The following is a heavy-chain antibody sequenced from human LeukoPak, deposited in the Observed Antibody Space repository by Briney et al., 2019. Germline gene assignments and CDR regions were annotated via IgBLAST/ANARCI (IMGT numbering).Heavy chain of an antibody. Sequence: SETLSLTCTVSGGSISSYYWSWIRQPAGKGLEWIGRIYTSGSTNYNPSLKSQVTMSVDTSKNQFSLKLSSVTAADTAVYYCARDRRYSTVNWFDPWGQGTLVTVSS. CDR3: ARDRRYSTVNWFDP. CDR2: IYTSGST. V-gene: IGHV4-4*07. J-gene: IGHJ5*02. D-gene: IGHD3-16*02. CDR1: GGSISSYY.